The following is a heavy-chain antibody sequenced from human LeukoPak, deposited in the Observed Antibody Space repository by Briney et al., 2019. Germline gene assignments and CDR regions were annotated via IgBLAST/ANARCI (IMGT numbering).Heavy chain of an antibody. Sequence: GGSLRLSCAASGFTFGSYAMSWVRQAPGKGLEWVSAISASGISTYYADSVKGRFNISRDKSENTLYLRMNSLRDEDTAVYYCAKGYYDSAEGHFDHWGQGTLVTVSS. V-gene: IGHV3-23*01. J-gene: IGHJ4*02. CDR1: GFTFGSYA. CDR2: ISASGIST. CDR3: AKGYYDSAEGHFDH. D-gene: IGHD3-22*01.